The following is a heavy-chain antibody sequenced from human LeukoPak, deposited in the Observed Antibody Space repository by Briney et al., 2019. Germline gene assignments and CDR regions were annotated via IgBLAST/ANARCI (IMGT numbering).Heavy chain of an antibody. V-gene: IGHV3-30*02. CDR1: GFTFSSYG. CDR3: ATIPAAIILPGAFDI. CDR2: IRYDGSNK. Sequence: GSLRLSCAASGFTFSSYGMHWVRQAPGKGLEWVAFIRYDGSNKYYADPVKGRFTISRDNSKNTLYQQMNSLRAEDTAVYYCATIPAAIILPGAFDIWGQGTMVTVSS. D-gene: IGHD2-2*02. J-gene: IGHJ3*02.